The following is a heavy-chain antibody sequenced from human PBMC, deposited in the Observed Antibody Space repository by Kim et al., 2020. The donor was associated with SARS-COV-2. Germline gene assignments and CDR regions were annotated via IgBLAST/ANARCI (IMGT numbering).Heavy chain of an antibody. Sequence: SETLSLTCTVSGGSISSGDYYWSWIRQPPGKGLEWIGYIYYSGSTYYNPSLKSRVTISVDTSKNQFSLKLSSVTAADTAVYYCAREIPGGRGSYAWFDPWGQGTLVTVSS. D-gene: IGHD1-26*01. V-gene: IGHV4-30-4*01. J-gene: IGHJ5*02. CDR2: IYYSGST. CDR1: GGSISSGDYY. CDR3: AREIPGGRGSYAWFDP.